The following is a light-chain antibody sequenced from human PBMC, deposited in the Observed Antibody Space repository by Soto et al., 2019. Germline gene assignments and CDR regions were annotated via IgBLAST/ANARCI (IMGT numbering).Light chain of an antibody. CDR3: SSYAGTNNLL. J-gene: IGLJ2*01. Sequence: QSALTQPPSASGSPGQSVTISCTGTSSDVGGYNYVSWYQQHPGKAPKLIIYEVTKRPSGVPDRFSGSKSGNTASLTVSSLQAEDEADYYCSSYAGTNNLLFGGGTKLTVL. CDR1: SSDVGGYNY. CDR2: EVT. V-gene: IGLV2-8*01.